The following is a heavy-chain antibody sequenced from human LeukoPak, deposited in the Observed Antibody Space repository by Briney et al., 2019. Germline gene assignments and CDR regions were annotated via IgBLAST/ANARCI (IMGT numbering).Heavy chain of an antibody. D-gene: IGHD3-9*01. J-gene: IGHJ3*02. CDR1: GFTFSSYA. CDR3: AKDLIYFDLRGAFDI. CDR2: ISYDGSNK. V-gene: IGHV3-30*04. Sequence: PGGSLRLSCAASGFTFSSYAMHWVRQAPGKGLEWVAVISYDGSNKYYADSVKGRFTISRDNSKNTLYLQMNSLRAEDTAVYYCAKDLIYFDLRGAFDIWGQGTMVTVSS.